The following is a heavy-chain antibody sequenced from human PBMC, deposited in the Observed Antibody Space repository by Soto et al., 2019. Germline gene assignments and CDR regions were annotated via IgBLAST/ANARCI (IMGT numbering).Heavy chain of an antibody. CDR3: ARISYNWNDHYYYGMDV. V-gene: IGHV3-33*01. J-gene: IGHJ6*02. Sequence: GGSLRLSCAASGFTFSSYGMHWVRQAPGKGLEWVAVIWYDGSNKCYADSVKGRFTISRDNSKNTLYLQMNSLRAEDTAVYYCARISYNWNDHYYYGMDVWGQGTTVTSP. CDR2: IWYDGSNK. D-gene: IGHD1-20*01. CDR1: GFTFSSYG.